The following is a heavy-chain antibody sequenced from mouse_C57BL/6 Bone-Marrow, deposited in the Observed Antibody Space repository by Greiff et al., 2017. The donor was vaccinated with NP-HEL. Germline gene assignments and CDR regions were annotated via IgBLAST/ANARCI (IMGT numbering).Heavy chain of an antibody. V-gene: IGHV3-6*01. CDR2: ISYDGSN. CDR1: GYSITSGYY. CDR3: AGSSFYFDY. D-gene: IGHD1-1*01. J-gene: IGHJ2*01. Sequence: ESGPGLVKPSQSLSLTFSVTGYSITSGYYWNWIRQFPGNKLEWMGYISYDGSNNYNPSLKNRISITRDTSKNQFFLKLNSVTTEDTATYYGAGSSFYFDYWGQGTTLTVSS.